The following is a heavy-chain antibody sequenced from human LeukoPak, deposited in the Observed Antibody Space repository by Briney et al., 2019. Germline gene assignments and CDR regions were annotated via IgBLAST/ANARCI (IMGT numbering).Heavy chain of an antibody. CDR2: IIPILGIA. V-gene: IGHV1-69*04. Sequence: SVKVSCKASGGTFSSYAISWVRQAPGQGLEWMGRIIPILGIANYAQKFQGRISITVDKSTTTVYMELSSLTPEDTAVYFCARVNLRGSQYNWFDPWGQGTLVTVSS. D-gene: IGHD1-26*01. CDR1: GGTFSSYA. J-gene: IGHJ5*02. CDR3: ARVNLRGSQYNWFDP.